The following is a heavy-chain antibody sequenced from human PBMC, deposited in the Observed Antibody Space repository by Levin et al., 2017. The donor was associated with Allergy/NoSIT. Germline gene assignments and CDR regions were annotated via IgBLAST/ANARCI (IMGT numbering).Heavy chain of an antibody. D-gene: IGHD2-21*02. V-gene: IGHV1-8*01. CDR1: GYTFTSYD. Sequence: ASVKVSCKASGYTFTSYDINWVRQATGQGLEWMGWMNPNSGNTGYAQKFQGRVTMTRNTSISTAYMELSSLRSEDTAVYYCARGELLGVPRDYWGQGTLVTVSS. CDR3: ARGELLGVPRDY. CDR2: MNPNSGNT. J-gene: IGHJ4*02.